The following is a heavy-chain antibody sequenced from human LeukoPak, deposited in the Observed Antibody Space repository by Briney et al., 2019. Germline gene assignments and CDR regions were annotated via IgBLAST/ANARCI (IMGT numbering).Heavy chain of an antibody. Sequence: ASVKVSCKVSGYTLTELSMHWVRQAPGKGLEWMGGFDPEDGETIYAQKFQGRVTMTEDTSTDTAYMELSRLRSDDTAVYYCARALAASSSFSYWGQGTLVTVSS. J-gene: IGHJ4*02. D-gene: IGHD2-15*01. CDR3: ARALAASSSFSY. CDR1: GYTLTELS. V-gene: IGHV1-24*01. CDR2: FDPEDGET.